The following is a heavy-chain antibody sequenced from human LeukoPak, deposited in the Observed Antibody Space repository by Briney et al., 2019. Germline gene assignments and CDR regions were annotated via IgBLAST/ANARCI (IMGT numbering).Heavy chain of an antibody. Sequence: GGSLRLSCAASGFTFSSYWMNWVRQAPGKGLEWVANIKQDGSEKYYVDSVEGRFTISRDNAKTSLYLQMNSLRAEDTAVYYCARGDYCSRTSCPFDYWGQGTLVTVSS. CDR3: ARGDYCSRTSCPFDY. D-gene: IGHD2-2*01. J-gene: IGHJ4*02. CDR2: IKQDGSEK. CDR1: GFTFSSYW. V-gene: IGHV3-7*01.